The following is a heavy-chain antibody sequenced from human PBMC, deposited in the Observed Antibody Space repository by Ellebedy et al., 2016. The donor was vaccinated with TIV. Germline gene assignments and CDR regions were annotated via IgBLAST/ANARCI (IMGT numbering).Heavy chain of an antibody. Sequence: GESLKISCSASGLTFSNYAMHWVRQAPGKGLEYVSAISNNGGSTYYADSVKGRFTISRDTSKNTLYLQMSSLRAEDTAVYYCVPRMVVAFEYWGQGTLVTVSS. CDR1: GLTFSNYA. CDR3: VPRMVVAFEY. J-gene: IGHJ4*02. D-gene: IGHD2-21*01. CDR2: ISNNGGST. V-gene: IGHV3-64D*09.